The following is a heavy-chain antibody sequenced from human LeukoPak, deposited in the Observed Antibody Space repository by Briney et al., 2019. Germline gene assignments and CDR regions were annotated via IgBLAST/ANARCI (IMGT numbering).Heavy chain of an antibody. CDR1: GGTFSSYA. J-gene: IGHJ6*03. CDR3: AREATLDMGRGVIINSHYYYMDV. Sequence: GSSVKVSCKASGGTFSSYAISWVRQAPGQGLEWMGGIIPIFGTANYAQKFQGRVTITTDESTSTAYMELSSLRSDDTAVYYCAREATLDMGRGVIINSHYYYMDVWGKGTTVTVSS. CDR2: IIPIFGTA. V-gene: IGHV1-69*05. D-gene: IGHD3-10*01.